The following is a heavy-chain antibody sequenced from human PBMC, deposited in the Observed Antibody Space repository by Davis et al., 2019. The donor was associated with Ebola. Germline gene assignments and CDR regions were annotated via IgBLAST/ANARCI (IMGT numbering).Heavy chain of an antibody. V-gene: IGHV3-7*01. CDR3: ASGDYVGY. Sequence: PGGSLRLSCAASGFIVSNYGMHWVRQAPGKGLEWVADIKQDGSEKYYVDSVKGRFTISRDNAKNSLYLQMNSLRAEDTAVYYCASGDYVGYWGQGTLVTVSS. CDR1: GFIVSNYG. J-gene: IGHJ4*02. D-gene: IGHD4-17*01. CDR2: IKQDGSEK.